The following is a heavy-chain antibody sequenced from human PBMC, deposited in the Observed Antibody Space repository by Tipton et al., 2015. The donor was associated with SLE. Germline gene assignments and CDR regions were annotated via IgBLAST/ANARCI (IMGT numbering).Heavy chain of an antibody. CDR3: ARDGIGLLGGGYYGMDD. Sequence: TLSLTCSVSGVSIGSYYWSWIRQPPGKGLEWIGYIHYSGSTNYNPSLESRVTISVDTSKNQFSLKLSSVTAADTAVYYCARDGIGLLGGGYYGMDDWGQGTTVTV. J-gene: IGHJ6*02. CDR2: IHYSGST. V-gene: IGHV4-59*01. CDR1: GVSIGSYY. D-gene: IGHD3-16*01.